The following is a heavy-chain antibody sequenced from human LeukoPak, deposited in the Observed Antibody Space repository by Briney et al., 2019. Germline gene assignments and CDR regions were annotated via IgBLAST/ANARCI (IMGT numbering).Heavy chain of an antibody. Sequence: ASVKVSCKASGYTFTNYDLNWVRQAPRQGLEWMGWINTNTGNPTYAQGFTGRFVFSLDTSVSTAYLQISSLKAEDTAVYYCARDKAASSYWGQGTLVTVSS. V-gene: IGHV7-4-1*02. J-gene: IGHJ4*02. CDR1: GYTFTNYD. D-gene: IGHD6-25*01. CDR3: ARDKAASSY. CDR2: INTNTGNP.